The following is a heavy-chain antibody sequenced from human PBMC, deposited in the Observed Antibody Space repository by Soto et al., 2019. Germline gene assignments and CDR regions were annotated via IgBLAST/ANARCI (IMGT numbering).Heavy chain of an antibody. J-gene: IGHJ6*02. CDR2: IYSSETT. CDR1: GCSVNSISYS. Sequence: PSETLSLTSTFSGCSVNSISYSWGWIRPSPGKGLEWIGTIYSSETTHYNPSLRSRVTISVDTSMNEFSLSLRSVTAADTAVYYCGRLNGYSASTGCHYYYGMDVWGQGTTVTGSS. D-gene: IGHD2-2*03. CDR3: GRLNGYSASTGCHYYYGMDV. V-gene: IGHV4-39*01.